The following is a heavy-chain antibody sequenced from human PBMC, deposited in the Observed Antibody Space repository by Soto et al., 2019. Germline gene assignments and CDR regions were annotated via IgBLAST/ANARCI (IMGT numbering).Heavy chain of an antibody. Sequence: QVQLVQSGAEVKKPGSSVKVSCKASGGTFSSYAISWVRQAPGQGLEWMGGIIPIFGTANYAQKFQGRVTITADESTSTAYMGLSSLRSEDTAVYYCATGGGLALTYYYYGMDVWGQGTTVTVSS. V-gene: IGHV1-69*01. CDR1: GGTFSSYA. CDR3: ATGGGLALTYYYYGMDV. J-gene: IGHJ6*02. CDR2: IIPIFGTA. D-gene: IGHD3-10*01.